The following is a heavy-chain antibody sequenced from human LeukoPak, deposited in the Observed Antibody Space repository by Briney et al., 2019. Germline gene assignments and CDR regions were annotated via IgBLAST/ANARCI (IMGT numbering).Heavy chain of an antibody. CDR2: IYYSGST. CDR3: ARAYDSNAFDI. CDR1: GGSISSYY. D-gene: IGHD3-22*01. V-gene: IGHV4-59*01. Sequence: SETLSLTCTVSGGSISSYYWSWIRQPPGKGLEWIGYIYYSGSTNYNPSLKSRVTISVDTSKNQFSLKLSSVTAADTAVYYCARAYDSNAFDIWGQGTMVTVSS. J-gene: IGHJ3*02.